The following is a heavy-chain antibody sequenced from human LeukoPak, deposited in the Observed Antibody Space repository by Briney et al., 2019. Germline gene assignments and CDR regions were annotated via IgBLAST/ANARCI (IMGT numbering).Heavy chain of an antibody. CDR2: INHSGCT. CDR1: GGSFSGYY. Sequence: SETLSLTCAVYGGSFSGYYWSWIRQPPGKGLEWIGEINHSGCTNYNPSLKSRVTISVDTSKNQFSLKLSSVTAADTAVYYCAREIYGSGRDAVDYFDYWGQGTLVTVSS. CDR3: AREIYGSGRDAVDYFDY. D-gene: IGHD3-10*01. V-gene: IGHV4-34*01. J-gene: IGHJ4*02.